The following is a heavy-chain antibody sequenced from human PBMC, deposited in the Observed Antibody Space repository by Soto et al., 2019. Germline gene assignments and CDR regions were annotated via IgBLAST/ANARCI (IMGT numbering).Heavy chain of an antibody. CDR2: IWYDGSNK. CDR1: GFTFSSYG. D-gene: IGHD2-2*02. Sequence: GGSLRLSCAASGFTFSSYGMHWVRQAPGKWLEWVAVIWYDGSNKYYADSVKGRFTISGDNSKNTLYLQMNSLRAEDTAVYYCARDVDCSSTSCYKGYYYYYGMDVWGQGXTVTVSS. V-gene: IGHV3-33*01. J-gene: IGHJ6*02. CDR3: ARDVDCSSTSCYKGYYYYYGMDV.